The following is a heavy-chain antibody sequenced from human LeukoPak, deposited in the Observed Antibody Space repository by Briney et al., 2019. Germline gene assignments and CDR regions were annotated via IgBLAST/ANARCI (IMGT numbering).Heavy chain of an antibody. D-gene: IGHD2-2*01. V-gene: IGHV4-59*08. CDR1: GGSISSYY. J-gene: IGHJ6*02. CDR2: IYYSGST. Sequence: SETLSLTCTVSGGSISSYYWSWIRQPPGKGLEWIGCIYYSGSTNYNPSLKSRVTISVDTSKNQFSLKLSSVTAADTAVYYCARLTVVVPAAIDYYGMDVWGQGTTVTVSS. CDR3: ARLTVVVPAAIDYYGMDV.